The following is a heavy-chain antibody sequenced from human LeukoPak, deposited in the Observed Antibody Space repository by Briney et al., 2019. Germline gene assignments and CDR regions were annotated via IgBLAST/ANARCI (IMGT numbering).Heavy chain of an antibody. J-gene: IGHJ4*02. CDR1: GFTFSSYA. D-gene: IGHD1-1*01. CDR2: ISGSGGST. Sequence: GGSLRLSCAASGFTFSSYAMSWVRQAPGKGLEWVSAISGSGGSTYYADSVRGRFTISRDNSKNTLYLQMNSLRAEDTAVYYCARDLSRAGTTAYWGQGTLVTVSS. CDR3: ARDLSRAGTTAY. V-gene: IGHV3-23*01.